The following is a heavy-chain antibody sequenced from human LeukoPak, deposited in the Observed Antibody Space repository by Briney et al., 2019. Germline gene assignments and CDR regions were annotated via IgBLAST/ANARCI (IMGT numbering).Heavy chain of an antibody. D-gene: IGHD2-21*02. Sequence: PSETLSLTCAVYGGSFSGYYWSWIRQPPGKGLEWIGEINHSGSTDYNPSLKSRVTISVDTSKNQFSLKLSSVTAADTAVYYCARDVVVTAIRFDYWGQGTLVTVSS. V-gene: IGHV4-34*01. CDR1: GGSFSGYY. J-gene: IGHJ4*02. CDR3: ARDVVVTAIRFDY. CDR2: INHSGST.